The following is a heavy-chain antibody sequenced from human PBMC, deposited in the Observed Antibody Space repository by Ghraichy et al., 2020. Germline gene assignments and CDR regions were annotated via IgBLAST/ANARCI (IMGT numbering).Heavy chain of an antibody. CDR3: ARVLVDSVMVRRGYYYYYVDV. J-gene: IGHJ6*03. CDR2: IKQDGSEK. V-gene: IGHV3-7*03. CDR1: GFTFSDCW. Sequence: GESLNISCAASGFTFSDCWMSWVRQAPGKGLEWVANIKQDGSEKYYVDSVKGRFTISRDNAKNSLFLQMDSLRAEDTAVYYCARVLVDSVMVRRGYYYYYVDVWGKGTTVTVSS. D-gene: IGHD5-18*01.